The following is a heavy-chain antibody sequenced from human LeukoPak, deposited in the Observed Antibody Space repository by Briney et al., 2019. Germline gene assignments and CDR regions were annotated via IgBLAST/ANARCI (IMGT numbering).Heavy chain of an antibody. V-gene: IGHV4-34*01. Sequence: PSETLSLTCAVYGGSFSGYYWSWIRQPPGKGLEWIGEINHSGSTNYNPSLKSRVTISVDTSKNQFSLKLCSVTAADTAVYYCARGRGRLWYYYDSSGFPAFDYWGQGTLVTVSS. J-gene: IGHJ4*02. CDR3: ARGRGRLWYYYDSSGFPAFDY. CDR1: GGSFSGYY. D-gene: IGHD3-22*01. CDR2: INHSGST.